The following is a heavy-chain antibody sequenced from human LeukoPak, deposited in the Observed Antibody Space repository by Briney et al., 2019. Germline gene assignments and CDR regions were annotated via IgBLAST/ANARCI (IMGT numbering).Heavy chain of an antibody. V-gene: IGHV3-21*01. D-gene: IGHD6-13*01. J-gene: IGHJ4*02. CDR3: ARGDSSSLGDY. CDR1: GFTFNDYS. Sequence: PGGSLRLSCAASGFTFNDYSMNWVRQAPGKGLEWVSCISDTSSHIYYADSVKGRFIVSRDNTKNSVYLQMNSLRVGDTAIYYCARGDSSSLGDYWGQGTLVTVSS. CDR2: ISDTSSHI.